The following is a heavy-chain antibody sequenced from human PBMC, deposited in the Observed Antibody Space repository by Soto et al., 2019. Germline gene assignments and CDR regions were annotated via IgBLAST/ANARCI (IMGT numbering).Heavy chain of an antibody. CDR3: ARYSGSYWHYLDF. CDR1: VYSFASHW. V-gene: IGHV5-51*01. D-gene: IGHD1-26*01. CDR2: IYPGDSDT. Sequence: PGESLKISCKGSVYSFASHWVAWVRQMPEKGLEWIGTIYPGDSDTKYSSAFRGHVTISADTSVSTAYLQWRSLEATDSAIYYCARYSGSYWHYLDFWGQGTLVTAPQ. J-gene: IGHJ4*02.